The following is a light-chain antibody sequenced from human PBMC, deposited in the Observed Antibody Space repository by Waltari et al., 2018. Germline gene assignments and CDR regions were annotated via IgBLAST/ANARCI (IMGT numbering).Light chain of an antibody. J-gene: IGKJ3*01. CDR2: GAS. Sequence: EIVLTQSPATLSLSPWERATLSSRASPSVNNYLAWFQQKPGQAPRLLIHGASSRATGIPDRISGSGSGTDFTLTISGLEPQDFAVYYCQQYSSSPLTFGPGTKVDIK. V-gene: IGKV3-20*01. CDR1: PSVNNY. CDR3: QQYSSSPLT.